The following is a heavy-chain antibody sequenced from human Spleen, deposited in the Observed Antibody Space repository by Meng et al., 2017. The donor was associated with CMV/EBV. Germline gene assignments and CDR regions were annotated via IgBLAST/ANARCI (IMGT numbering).Heavy chain of an antibody. CDR2: INDSGST. D-gene: IGHD2-2*01. Sequence: SETLSLTCTVSGGSLRRSSYYWGWIRQPPGKGLEWIGEINDSGSTKYNPSLKSRVTISVDTSKNQFSLRLSSVTAADTAVYYCARWGSSMQSCGMDVWGQGTPVTVSS. CDR1: GGSLRRSSYY. V-gene: IGHV4-39*07. J-gene: IGHJ6*02. CDR3: ARWGSSMQSCGMDV.